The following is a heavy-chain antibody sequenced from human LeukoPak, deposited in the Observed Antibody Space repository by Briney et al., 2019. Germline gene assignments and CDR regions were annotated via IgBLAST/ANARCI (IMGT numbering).Heavy chain of an antibody. CDR1: GFTFSIYA. D-gene: IGHD3-22*01. CDR2: ISYDGSNK. CDR3: ARGQYYYDTSGYYADY. Sequence: GGSLRLSCARSGFTFSIYAMHWVRQPPGKGLDWVAVISYDGSNKYYADSVKGRFTISRDNSKNTLYLQMNSLRAEDTAVYYCARGQYYYDTSGYYADYWGQGTLVTVSS. V-gene: IGHV3-30-3*01. J-gene: IGHJ4*02.